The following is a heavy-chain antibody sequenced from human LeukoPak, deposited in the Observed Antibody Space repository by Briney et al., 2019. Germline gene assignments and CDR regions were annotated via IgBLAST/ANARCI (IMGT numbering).Heavy chain of an antibody. V-gene: IGHV5-51*01. D-gene: IGHD2-2*01. Sequence: GESLKISCXGSGYSFTSYWIGWVRQMPGKGLEWMGIIYPGDSDTRYSPSFQGQVTISADKSISTAYLQWSSLKASDTAMYYCARPGYCSSTSCYQFDYWGQGTLVTVSS. CDR1: GYSFTSYW. CDR3: ARPGYCSSTSCYQFDY. J-gene: IGHJ4*02. CDR2: IYPGDSDT.